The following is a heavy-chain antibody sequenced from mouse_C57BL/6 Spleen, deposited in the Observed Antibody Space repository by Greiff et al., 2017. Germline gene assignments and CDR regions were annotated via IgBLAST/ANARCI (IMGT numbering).Heavy chain of an antibody. CDR1: GYSFTGYF. Sequence: EVNVVESGPELVKPGDSVKISCKASGYSFTGYFMNWVMQSHGKSLEWIGRINPYNGDTFYNQKFKGKATLTVDKSSSTAHMELRSLTSEDSAVYYCARGHYGFDYWGQGTTLTVSS. D-gene: IGHD1-1*01. J-gene: IGHJ2*01. CDR3: ARGHYGFDY. CDR2: INPYNGDT. V-gene: IGHV1-20*01.